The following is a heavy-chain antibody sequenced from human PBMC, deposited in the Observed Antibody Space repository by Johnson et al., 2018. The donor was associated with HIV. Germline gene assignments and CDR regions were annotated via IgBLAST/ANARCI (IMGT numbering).Heavy chain of an antibody. CDR1: GFTFSDYY. CDR3: ARGLWLTPDVFDF. CDR2: ISSSGSSI. D-gene: IGHD3-16*01. V-gene: IGHV3-11*04. J-gene: IGHJ3*01. Sequence: VQLVESGGGLVKPGGSLRLSCAASGFTFSDYYMSWIRQAPGKGLEWVSYISSSGSSIYYADSVKGRFTVSRDNAKNSLYLQTNSLRADDTAVYYCARGLWLTPDVFDFWGQGTMVTVSS.